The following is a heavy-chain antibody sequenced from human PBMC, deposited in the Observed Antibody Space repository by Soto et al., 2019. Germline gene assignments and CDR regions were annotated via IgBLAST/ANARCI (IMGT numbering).Heavy chain of an antibody. CDR2: IKQEGSEK. CDR3: ARGKTQLFDY. J-gene: IGHJ4*02. D-gene: IGHD1-1*01. V-gene: IGHV3-7*04. Sequence: EAQLVESGGGLVQPGGSLRLSCAASGFTFSSYWMSWFRQDPGKGLEWVANIKQEGSEKYYVDSVKGRFTISRDNAKNSLYLQMNGLRAEDTAVYYCARGKTQLFDYWGQGTLVTVSS. CDR1: GFTFSSYW.